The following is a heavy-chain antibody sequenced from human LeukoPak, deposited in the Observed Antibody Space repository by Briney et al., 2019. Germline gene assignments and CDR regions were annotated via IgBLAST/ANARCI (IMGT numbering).Heavy chain of an antibody. Sequence: GGSLRLSCAASGFTFSSYSMNWVRQAPGKGLEWVSSISSSSSYIYYADSVKGRFTISRDNAKNSLYLQMNSLRAEDTAVYYCARVGSSGWYPSDYWGQGTLVTVSS. D-gene: IGHD6-19*01. J-gene: IGHJ4*02. V-gene: IGHV3-21*01. CDR1: GFTFSSYS. CDR3: ARVGSSGWYPSDY. CDR2: ISSSSSYI.